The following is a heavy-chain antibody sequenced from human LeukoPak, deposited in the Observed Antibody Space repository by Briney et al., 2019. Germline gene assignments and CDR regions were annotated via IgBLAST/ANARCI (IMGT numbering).Heavy chain of an antibody. J-gene: IGHJ4*02. CDR3: AKDSSCSSTSCYYDY. V-gene: IGHV3-23*01. CDR1: GFTFSSYA. CDR2: ISGSGGST. Sequence: PGGSLRLSCAASGFTFSSYAMSWVRQAPGKGLEWVSAISGSGGSTYYADSVKGRFTISRDNSKNTLYLQMNSLRAEDTAVYYCAKDSSCSSTSCYYDYWGQGTLVTVSS. D-gene: IGHD2-2*01.